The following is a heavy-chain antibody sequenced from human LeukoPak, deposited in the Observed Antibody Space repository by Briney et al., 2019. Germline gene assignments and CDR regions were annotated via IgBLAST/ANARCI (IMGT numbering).Heavy chain of an antibody. CDR2: IIPILGIA. Sequence: GASAKVSCKASGGTFSSYAISWVRQAPGQGLEWMGRIIPILGIANYAQKFQGRVTITADKSTSTAYMELSSLRSEDTAVYYCARDLVVLIYWGQGTLVTVSS. CDR1: GGTFSSYA. V-gene: IGHV1-69*04. J-gene: IGHJ4*02. CDR3: ARDLVVLIY. D-gene: IGHD2-8*01.